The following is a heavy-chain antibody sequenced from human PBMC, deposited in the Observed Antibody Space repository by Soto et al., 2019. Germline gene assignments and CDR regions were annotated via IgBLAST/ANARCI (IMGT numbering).Heavy chain of an antibody. V-gene: IGHV3-33*01. CDR1: GFTFSSYG. Sequence: GGSLRLSCAASGFTFSSYGMHWVRQAPGKGLEWVAVIWYDGSNKYYADSVKGRFTISRDNSKNTLYLQMNSLRAEDTAVYYCARDDYIWGSYPNVWGYFDYWGQGTLVTVSS. J-gene: IGHJ4*02. CDR2: IWYDGSNK. D-gene: IGHD3-16*02. CDR3: ARDDYIWGSYPNVWGYFDY.